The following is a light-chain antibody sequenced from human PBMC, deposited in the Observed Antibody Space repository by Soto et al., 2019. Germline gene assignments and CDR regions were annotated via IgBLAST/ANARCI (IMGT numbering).Light chain of an antibody. CDR3: QQFNNCQG. CDR1: QSVSSN. CDR2: GAS. V-gene: IGKV3-15*01. J-gene: IGKJ3*01. Sequence: EIVMTQSPATLSVSPGERATLSGRTSQSVSSNLAWYQQKPGQAPRLLIYGASTRATGIPARFSGSGSGTEFTLTISSLQSEDFAVYYCQQFNNCQGFGPGNKVDIK.